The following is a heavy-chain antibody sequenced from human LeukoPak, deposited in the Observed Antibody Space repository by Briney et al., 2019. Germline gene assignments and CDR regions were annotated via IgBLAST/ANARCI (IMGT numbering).Heavy chain of an antibody. CDR2: ISYSGST. CDR3: ARRATTSRFTLVRNNPVRFYYYYMDV. V-gene: IGHV4-59*12. Sequence: SETLSLTCTVSGGSISSYFWSWIRQPPGKGLEWIGYISYSGSTNYNPSLKSRVIISADTSKNQFSLKLSSVTAADTAVFYCARRATTSRFTLVRNNPVRFYYYYMDVWGKGTTVTISS. D-gene: IGHD3-10*01. CDR1: GGSISSYF. J-gene: IGHJ6*03.